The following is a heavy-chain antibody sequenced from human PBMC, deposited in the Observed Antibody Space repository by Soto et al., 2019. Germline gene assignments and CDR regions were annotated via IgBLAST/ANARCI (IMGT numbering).Heavy chain of an antibody. CDR2: INAGNGNT. Sequence: ASVKVSCKASGYTLTSYAMHWVGQAPGQRLEWMGWINAGNGNTKYSQKFQGRVTITRDTSASTAYMELSSLRSEDTAVYYCARSTVTTSDAFDIWGQGTMVTVSS. CDR1: GYTLTSYA. D-gene: IGHD4-17*01. J-gene: IGHJ3*02. V-gene: IGHV1-3*01. CDR3: ARSTVTTSDAFDI.